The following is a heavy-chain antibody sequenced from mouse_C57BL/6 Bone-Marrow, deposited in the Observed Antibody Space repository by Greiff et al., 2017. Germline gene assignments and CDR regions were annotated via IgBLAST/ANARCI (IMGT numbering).Heavy chain of an antibody. D-gene: IGHD1-1*01. J-gene: IGHJ1*03. CDR1: EYEFPSHD. V-gene: IGHV5-2*01. Sequence: EVQLLESGGGLVQPGESLKLSCESNEYEFPSHDMSWVRKTPGKRLELVAAINSAGGSTYYPDTMERRFIMSRDKTKQTLYMQMSSLRSEDTALYYSERHHYYGSWGYFDVWGTGTTVTVSS. CDR3: ERHHYYGSWGYFDV. CDR2: INSAGGST.